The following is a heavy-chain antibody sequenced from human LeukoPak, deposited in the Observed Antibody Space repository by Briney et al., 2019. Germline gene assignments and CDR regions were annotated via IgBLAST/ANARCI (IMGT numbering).Heavy chain of an antibody. Sequence: SETLSLTCTVSGGSISSYYWSWIRQPPGKGLEWIGSLSFSGSTNYNPSLKSRVTISVDTSKNQFSLKLSSVTAADTAVYYCARHYYGSGSYYPFDGWGQGTLVTVSS. CDR3: ARHYYGSGSYYPFDG. CDR1: GGSISSYY. J-gene: IGHJ4*02. V-gene: IGHV4-59*08. CDR2: LSFSGST. D-gene: IGHD3-10*01.